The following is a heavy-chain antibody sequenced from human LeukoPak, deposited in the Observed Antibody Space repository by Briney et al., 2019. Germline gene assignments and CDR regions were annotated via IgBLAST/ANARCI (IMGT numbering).Heavy chain of an antibody. Sequence: ASVKVSCKASGYSFTGYYIHWVRQAPGQGLEWMGWINPNSGGTYYAQKFQGRVTMTRDTSISTAYMELSRLRSDDTAVYYCARDPGSSYSSSWYDYYYMDVGGKGTTVTISS. CDR2: INPNSGGT. CDR3: ARDPGSSYSSSWYDYYYMDV. CDR1: GYSFTGYY. D-gene: IGHD6-13*01. V-gene: IGHV1-2*02. J-gene: IGHJ6*03.